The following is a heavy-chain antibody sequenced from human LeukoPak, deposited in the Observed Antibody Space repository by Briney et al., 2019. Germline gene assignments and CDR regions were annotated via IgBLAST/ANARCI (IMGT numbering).Heavy chain of an antibody. J-gene: IGHJ4*02. CDR2: ISYSGST. Sequence: SETLSLTCDVSGGSISSYYWIWIRQPPGKGLEWVGYISYSGSTNYNPSLNSRVTISVDTSKNQFSLKLTSVTAADTAVYYCARDGRAGSLFASWGQGTLVTVSS. D-gene: IGHD6-19*01. CDR1: GGSISSYY. CDR3: ARDGRAGSLFAS. V-gene: IGHV4-59*01.